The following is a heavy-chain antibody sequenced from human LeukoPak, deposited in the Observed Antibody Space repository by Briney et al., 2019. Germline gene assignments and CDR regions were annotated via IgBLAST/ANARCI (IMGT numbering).Heavy chain of an antibody. Sequence: SETLSLTCTVSGGSISSYYWSWIRQPPGKGLEWIGRVYVTGSTNLNPALQSRVTMSVDTSKNQFSLKLTSVTAADTAVYYCARDRQWLVDHWGQGTLVTVSS. V-gene: IGHV4-4*07. CDR3: ARDRQWLVDH. CDR1: GGSISSYY. D-gene: IGHD6-19*01. CDR2: VYVTGST. J-gene: IGHJ5*02.